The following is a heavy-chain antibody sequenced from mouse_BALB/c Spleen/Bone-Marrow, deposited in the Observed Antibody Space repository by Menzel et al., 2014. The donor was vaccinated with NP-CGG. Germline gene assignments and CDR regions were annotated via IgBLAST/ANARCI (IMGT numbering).Heavy chain of an antibody. Sequence: EVQLVESGGDLVKPGGSLKLSCAASGFTFSSYGMSWVRQTPDKRLEWVATISSGGSYTYYPDSVKGRFTISRDNANNTLYLQMSKLKSEDTAMYFCARNGLDYWGQGTTLTVSS. CDR3: ARNGLDY. J-gene: IGHJ2*01. D-gene: IGHD3-1*01. CDR2: ISSGGSYT. V-gene: IGHV5-6*01. CDR1: GFTFSSYG.